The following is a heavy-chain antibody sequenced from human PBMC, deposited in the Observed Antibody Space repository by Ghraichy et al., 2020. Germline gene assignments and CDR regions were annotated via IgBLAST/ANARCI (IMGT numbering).Heavy chain of an antibody. J-gene: IGHJ3*02. V-gene: IGHV3-64D*06. D-gene: IGHD5-24*01. Sequence: GGSLRLSCSASGFTFSSYAMHWVRQAPGKGLEYVSAISSNGGSTYYADSVKGRFTISRDNSKNTLYLQMSSLRAEDTAVYYCVKIRRDGYIDDAFDIWGQGTMVTVSS. CDR2: ISSNGGST. CDR3: VKIRRDGYIDDAFDI. CDR1: GFTFSSYA.